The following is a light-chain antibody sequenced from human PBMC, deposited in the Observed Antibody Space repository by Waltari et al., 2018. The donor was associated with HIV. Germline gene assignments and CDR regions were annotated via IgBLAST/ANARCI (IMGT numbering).Light chain of an antibody. CDR3: YSTDSSGNHRGV. J-gene: IGLJ3*02. V-gene: IGLV3-10*01. CDR1: AWSKKY. CDR2: EDA. Sequence: SYELTPPPSVSVSPGQTARITCSGDAWSKKYSYWSQQKSGQAPVLVIYEDAKRPSGIPERFSGSSSGTMATLTISGAQVEDEGDYYCYSTDSSGNHRGVFGGGTKLTVL.